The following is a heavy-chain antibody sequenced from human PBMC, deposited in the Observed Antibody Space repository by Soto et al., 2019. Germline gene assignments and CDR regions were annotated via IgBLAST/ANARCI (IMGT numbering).Heavy chain of an antibody. V-gene: IGHV3-74*01. CDR3: ARGPRDYYYYYMDV. CDR2: VSGDGSST. CDR1: GFTFSSSW. Sequence: GSLRLSCAASGFTFSSSWMHWVRQAPGKGLVWVSRVSGDGSSTNYADSVKGRFTISRDNAKNTLYLQMNSLRAEDAAVYYCARGPRDYYYYYMDVWGKGTKVTVSS. J-gene: IGHJ6*03.